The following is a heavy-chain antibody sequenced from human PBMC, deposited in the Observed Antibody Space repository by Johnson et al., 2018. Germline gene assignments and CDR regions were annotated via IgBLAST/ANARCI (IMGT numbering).Heavy chain of an antibody. V-gene: IGHV3-30*18. Sequence: QVQLVESGGGVVQPGRSLRLSCAASGFTFSRYGMHWVRQAPGKGLEWVAVLSYDGRNKPSAASAKGRFIIARDNSKHTLYVQMNSLRAEDTAVYYCAKDPSSGWYGYYYMDVWGKGTTVTVSS. J-gene: IGHJ6*03. CDR3: AKDPSSGWYGYYYMDV. D-gene: IGHD6-19*01. CDR2: LSYDGRNK. CDR1: GFTFSRYG.